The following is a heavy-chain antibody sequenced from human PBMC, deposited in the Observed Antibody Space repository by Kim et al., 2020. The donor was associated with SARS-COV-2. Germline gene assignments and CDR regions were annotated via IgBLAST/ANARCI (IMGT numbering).Heavy chain of an antibody. D-gene: IGHD3-16*01. CDR1: GFTFSSYS. CDR2: ISSSSSYI. CDR3: ARVRTDKQRGNPYYYYGMDV. J-gene: IGHJ6*02. V-gene: IGHV3-21*01. Sequence: GGSLRLSCAASGFTFSSYSMNWVRQAPGKGLEWVSSISSSSSYIYYADSVKGRFTISRDNAKNSLYLQMNSLRAEDTAVYYCARVRTDKQRGNPYYYYGMDVWGQGTTVTVSS.